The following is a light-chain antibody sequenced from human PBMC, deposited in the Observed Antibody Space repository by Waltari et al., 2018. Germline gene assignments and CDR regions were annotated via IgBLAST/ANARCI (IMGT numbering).Light chain of an antibody. Sequence: CRARQRLSTLWAVYQQEPGTAPKVLIYKASTLESGGPSRFSGSGSGTEFTLTISSLQPDDFATYYCQQYRNLWTFGQGTKVEIK. J-gene: IGKJ1*01. V-gene: IGKV1-5*03. CDR2: KAS. CDR3: QQYRNLWT. CDR1: QRLSTL.